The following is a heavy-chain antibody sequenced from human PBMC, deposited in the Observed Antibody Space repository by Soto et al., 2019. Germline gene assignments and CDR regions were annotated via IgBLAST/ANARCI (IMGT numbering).Heavy chain of an antibody. CDR2: IDNSGGIT. Sequence: GGSLRLSCAASGFTFSSYAMHWVRQAPGKGLEWVSTIDNSGGITYYADSVKGRFTISRDNSKNTLYLQMNSLRAEDTAVYYCAKGGYNYGFLFDCWGQGTLVTV. CDR1: GFTFSSYA. V-gene: IGHV3-23*05. J-gene: IGHJ4*02. D-gene: IGHD5-18*01. CDR3: AKGGYNYGFLFDC.